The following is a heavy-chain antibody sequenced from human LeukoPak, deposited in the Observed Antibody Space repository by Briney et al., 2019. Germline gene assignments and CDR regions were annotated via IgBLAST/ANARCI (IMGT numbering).Heavy chain of an antibody. J-gene: IGHJ4*02. Sequence: ASVKVSCKASGYTFTGYYMHWVRQAPGQGLEWMGRINPNSGGTNYAQKLQGRVTMTTDTSTSTAYMELRSLRSDDTAVYYCARDGGGGIAARAPFGYWGQGTLVTVSS. V-gene: IGHV1-2*06. D-gene: IGHD6-6*01. CDR3: ARDGGGGIAARAPFGY. CDR2: INPNSGGT. CDR1: GYTFTGYY.